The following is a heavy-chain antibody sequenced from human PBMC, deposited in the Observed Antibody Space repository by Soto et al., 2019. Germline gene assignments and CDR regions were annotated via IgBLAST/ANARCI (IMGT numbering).Heavy chain of an antibody. Sequence: ASVKVSCKASGGTFSNFVISWVRQAPGQGLEWMGGIIPLFGTTNYAQKFKGRVTISADESTSTAYMELSSLTSEDAAVYYCARAAIHGSSWYFWFDPWGQGTLVTVSS. CDR3: ARAAIHGSSWYFWFDP. CDR1: GGTFSNFV. D-gene: IGHD6-13*01. V-gene: IGHV1-69*13. CDR2: IIPLFGTT. J-gene: IGHJ5*02.